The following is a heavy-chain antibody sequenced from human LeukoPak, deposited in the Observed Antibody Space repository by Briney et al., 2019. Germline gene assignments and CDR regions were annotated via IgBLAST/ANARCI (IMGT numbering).Heavy chain of an antibody. V-gene: IGHV4-38-2*01. CDR3: ARPHWLVPHGRGSFDY. D-gene: IGHD6-19*01. CDR1: GYSISSGYY. Sequence: SETLSLTCAVSGYSISSGYYWGWIRQPPGKGLEWIGSIYHSGSTYYNPSLKSRVTISVDTSKNQFSLKLSSVTAADPAVYYCARPHWLVPHGRGSFDYWGQGTLVTVSS. J-gene: IGHJ4*02. CDR2: IYHSGST.